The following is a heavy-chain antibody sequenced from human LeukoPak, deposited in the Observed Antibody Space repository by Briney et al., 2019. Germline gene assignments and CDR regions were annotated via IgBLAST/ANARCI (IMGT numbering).Heavy chain of an antibody. D-gene: IGHD3-22*01. CDR3: ARDYDLNYYDSSGYYAI. CDR1: GGSISSGSYY. CDR2: IYTSGST. V-gene: IGHV4-61*02. J-gene: IGHJ4*02. Sequence: NPSETLSLTCTVSGGSISSGSYYWSWIRQPAGKGLEWIGRIYTSGSTNYNPSLKSRVTISVDTSKNQFSLKLSSVTAADTAVYYCARDYDLNYYDSSGYYAIWGQGTLVTVSS.